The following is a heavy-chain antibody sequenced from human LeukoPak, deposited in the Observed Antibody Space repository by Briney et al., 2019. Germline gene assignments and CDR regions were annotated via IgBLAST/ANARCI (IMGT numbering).Heavy chain of an antibody. V-gene: IGHV3-23*01. CDR3: ARDRGSGYDPGYFDY. CDR1: GFTLRSQA. Sequence: GGSLRLSCAASGFTLRSQAMSWVRQAPGKGLEWVSSISGSGGSTYSADSVKGRFTISRDNSKNTLYLQMNSLRVEDTAVYYCARDRGSGYDPGYFDYWGQGTLVTVSS. CDR2: ISGSGGST. D-gene: IGHD5-12*01. J-gene: IGHJ4*02.